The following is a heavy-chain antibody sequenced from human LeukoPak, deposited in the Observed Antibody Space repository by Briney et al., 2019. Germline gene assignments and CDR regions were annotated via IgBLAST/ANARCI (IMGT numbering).Heavy chain of an antibody. Sequence: GGSLRLSCAASGFTFSSYSMNWVRQAPGKGLEWVSSISSSSSYIYYADSVKGRFTISRDNSKNTLYLQMNSLRAEDTAVYYCARVGCSSTSCYAGPRNWFDPWGQGTLVTVSS. J-gene: IGHJ5*02. CDR3: ARVGCSSTSCYAGPRNWFDP. D-gene: IGHD2-2*01. CDR2: ISSSSSYI. CDR1: GFTFSSYS. V-gene: IGHV3-21*01.